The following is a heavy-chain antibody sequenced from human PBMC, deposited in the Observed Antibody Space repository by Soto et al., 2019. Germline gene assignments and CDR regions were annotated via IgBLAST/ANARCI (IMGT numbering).Heavy chain of an antibody. V-gene: IGHV3-30*01. Sequence: QVQLVKSGGDVVQPGRSLRLSCAASGFTFSTYAMHWVRQAPGKGLEWVALISNDGRNKYYADSVKGRFFISRDNSKNTLFLQMNSLRPEDTALYYSARKRDYGDYDYWGQGTLVTVSS. CDR2: ISNDGRNK. CDR1: GFTFSTYA. CDR3: ARKRDYGDYDY. D-gene: IGHD4-17*01. J-gene: IGHJ4*02.